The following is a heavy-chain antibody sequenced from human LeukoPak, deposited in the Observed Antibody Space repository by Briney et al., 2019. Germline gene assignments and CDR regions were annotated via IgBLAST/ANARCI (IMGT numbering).Heavy chain of an antibody. V-gene: IGHV1-69*05. CDR2: IIPIFGTA. D-gene: IGHD2-21*02. CDR1: GYSFTGYY. J-gene: IGHJ4*02. CDR3: ARSPLYCGGDCYAEPKVDY. Sequence: GASVKVSCKTSGYSFTGYYIHWVRQAPGQGLEWMGRIIPIFGTANYAQKFQGRVTITTDGSTSTAYMELSSLRSEDTAVYYCARSPLYCGGDCYAEPKVDYWGQGTLVTVSS.